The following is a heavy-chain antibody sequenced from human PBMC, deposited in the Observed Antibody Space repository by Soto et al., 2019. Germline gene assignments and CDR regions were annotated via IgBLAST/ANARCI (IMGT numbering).Heavy chain of an antibody. Sequence: SQTLSPTCAITGDSVSRNSAGWSWVRQTPSRGLEWLGRTYYRSKWYYEYAVSVRGRITINPDTSKNQYSLQLNSVTSEDTAVYFCARGEQYSGRIFDYWGQGTLVTVSS. CDR3: ARGEQYSGRIFDY. V-gene: IGHV6-1*01. D-gene: IGHD1-26*01. J-gene: IGHJ4*01. CDR2: TYYRSKWYY. CDR1: GDSVSRNSAG.